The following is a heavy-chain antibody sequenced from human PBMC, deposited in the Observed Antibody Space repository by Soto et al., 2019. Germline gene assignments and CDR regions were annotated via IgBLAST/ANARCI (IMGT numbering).Heavy chain of an antibody. D-gene: IGHD2-2*01. Sequence: QLQLQESGPGLVKPSETLSLTCTVSGGSISSSSYYWGWIRQPPGKGLEWIGSIYYSGSTYYNPSLKSRVTISVDTSKNQFSLKLSSVTAADTAVYYCARLEGYQPLLPGYWGQGTLVTVSS. CDR3: ARLEGYQPLLPGY. CDR1: GGSISSSSYY. CDR2: IYYSGST. J-gene: IGHJ4*02. V-gene: IGHV4-39*01.